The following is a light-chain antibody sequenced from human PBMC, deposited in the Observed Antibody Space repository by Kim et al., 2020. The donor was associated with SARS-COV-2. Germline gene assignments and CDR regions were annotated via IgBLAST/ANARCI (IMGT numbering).Light chain of an antibody. V-gene: IGKV1-5*03. CDR2: KAT. CDR1: QSISSW. Sequence: SVSIGDRVTITCRASQSISSWLAWYQQKPGKAPKLLIYKATGLETGDPARFSGRGSGTQFTLSINNLQPDDFATYYCQQYSSYPYTFGQGTKLEI. CDR3: QQYSSYPYT. J-gene: IGKJ2*01.